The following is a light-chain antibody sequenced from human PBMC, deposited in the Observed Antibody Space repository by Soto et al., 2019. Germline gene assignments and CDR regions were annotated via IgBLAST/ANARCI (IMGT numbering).Light chain of an antibody. J-gene: IGKJ2*01. Sequence: DIQMTQSPSSLSASVGDRVTITCRASQSIASYLNWYQKKPGKAHKLLIYAASTLQSGVPSRFSGSESGTDFTLTISSLQPEDFATYYCQQSYTRPHFGQGTRLEIK. V-gene: IGKV1-39*01. CDR1: QSIASY. CDR3: QQSYTRPH. CDR2: AAS.